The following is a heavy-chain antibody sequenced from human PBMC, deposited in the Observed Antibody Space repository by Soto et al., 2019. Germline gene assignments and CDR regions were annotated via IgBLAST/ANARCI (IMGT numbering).Heavy chain of an antibody. CDR3: AKEAGLVRFFDWLSNGLDV. Sequence: EVQLVESGGDLVQPGRSLRLSCAASGFTFDDYAMHWVRQVPGKGLEWVPGISWNSGNKGYADSVKGRFTISRDNAKNFLYLEMNSLRAEDTALYYCAKEAGLVRFFDWLSNGLDVWGQGTAVTVS. CDR2: ISWNSGNK. CDR1: GFTFDDYA. D-gene: IGHD3-9*01. V-gene: IGHV3-9*01. J-gene: IGHJ6*02.